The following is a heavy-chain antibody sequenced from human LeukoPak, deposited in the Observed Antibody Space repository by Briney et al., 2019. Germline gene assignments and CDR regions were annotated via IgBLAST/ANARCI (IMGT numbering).Heavy chain of an antibody. D-gene: IGHD3-3*01. Sequence: GGSLRLSCAASGFTFSSYWMHWVRQAPGKGLVWVSRINSDGTYTNYADSVKGRFTISRDNAKNTLYLQMNSLRAEDMAVYYCARHNYDFWSVYMDVWGKGTTVTVSS. V-gene: IGHV3-74*01. CDR3: ARHNYDFWSVYMDV. J-gene: IGHJ6*03. CDR2: INSDGTYT. CDR1: GFTFSSYW.